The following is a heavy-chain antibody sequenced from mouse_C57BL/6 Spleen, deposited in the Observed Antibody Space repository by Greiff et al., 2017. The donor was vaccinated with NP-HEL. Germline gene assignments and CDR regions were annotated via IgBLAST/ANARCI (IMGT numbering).Heavy chain of an antibody. V-gene: IGHV5-4*01. CDR3: ARERSRSYWYFDV. CDR2: ISDGGSYT. CDR1: GFTFSSYA. Sequence: EVKVVESGGGLVKPGGSLKLSCAASGFTFSSYAMSWVRQTPEKRLEWVATISDGGSYTYYPDNVKGRFTISRDNAKNNLYLQMSHLKSEDTAMYYCARERSRSYWYFDVWGTGTTVTVSS. D-gene: IGHD1-1*01. J-gene: IGHJ1*03.